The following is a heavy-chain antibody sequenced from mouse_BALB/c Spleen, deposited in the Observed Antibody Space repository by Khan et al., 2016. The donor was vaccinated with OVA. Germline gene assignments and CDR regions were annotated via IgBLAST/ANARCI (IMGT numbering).Heavy chain of an antibody. D-gene: IGHD2-10*01. CDR1: GFSLTNYG. CDR2: IWSDGST. Sequence: VQLQESGPGLVAPSQSLSITCTISGFSLTNYGVHWVRQPLGKGLEWLVVIWSDGSTTYNSTLKSRLSISKDNSKSKVFLKMNSIQTDDTAMYYCSRQPYYHYYIMDYWGQGTSVTVSS. V-gene: IGHV2-6-1*01. J-gene: IGHJ4*01. CDR3: SRQPYYHYYIMDY.